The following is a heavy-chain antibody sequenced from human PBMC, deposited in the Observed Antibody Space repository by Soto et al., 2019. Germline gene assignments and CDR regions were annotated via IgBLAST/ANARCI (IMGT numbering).Heavy chain of an antibody. V-gene: IGHV3-15*01. CDR1: GFTFSNAW. J-gene: IGHJ4*02. D-gene: IGHD7-27*01. Sequence: GGSLRLSCAASGFTFSNAWMSWVRQAPGKGLEWVGRIKSKTDGGTTDYAAPVKGRFTISRDDSKNTLYLQMNSLKTEDTSVYYCTTESLGLGHFDYWGQGTLVTVSS. CDR2: IKSKTDGGTT. CDR3: TTESLGLGHFDY.